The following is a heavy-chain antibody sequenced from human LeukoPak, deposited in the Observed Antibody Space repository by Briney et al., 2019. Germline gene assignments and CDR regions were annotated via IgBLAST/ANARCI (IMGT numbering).Heavy chain of an antibody. CDR1: GFTFSRHG. Sequence: GGSLRLSCAASGFTFSRHGMHWVRQAPGKGLEWVAVITYDGSNKYYADSVKGRFTISRDNSKNTLYLQMNSLRAEDTAVYYCATVAAAGNDYWGQGTLVTVSS. D-gene: IGHD6-13*01. J-gene: IGHJ4*02. CDR3: ATVAAAGNDY. V-gene: IGHV3-30*03. CDR2: ITYDGSNK.